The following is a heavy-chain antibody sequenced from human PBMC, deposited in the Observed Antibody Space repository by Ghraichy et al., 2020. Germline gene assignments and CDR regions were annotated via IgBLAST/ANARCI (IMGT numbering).Heavy chain of an antibody. CDR1: GFTFSSYA. CDR3: VKDGIVVVPAAEYYYYYMDV. CDR2: ISSNGGST. D-gene: IGHD2-2*01. V-gene: IGHV3-64D*06. J-gene: IGHJ6*03. Sequence: GGSLRLSCSASGFTFSSYAMHWVRQAPGKGLEYVSAISSNGGSTYYADSVKGRFTISRDNSKNTLYLQMSSLRAEDTAVYYCVKDGIVVVPAAEYYYYYMDVWGKGTTVTVSS.